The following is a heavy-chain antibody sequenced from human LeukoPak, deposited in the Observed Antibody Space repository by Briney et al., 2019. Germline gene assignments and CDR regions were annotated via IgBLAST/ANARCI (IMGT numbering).Heavy chain of an antibody. V-gene: IGHV3-23*01. CDR2: ISGSGGST. D-gene: IGHD1-26*01. CDR1: GFTFSSYA. Sequence: PGGSLRLSCAASGFTFSSYAMSWVRQAPGKGLEWVSAISGSGGSTYYADSVKGRFTISRDNSKNTLYLQMNSLRAEDTAVYYCASPRGATTGGWVFDYWGQGTLVTVSS. CDR3: ASPRGATTGGWVFDY. J-gene: IGHJ4*02.